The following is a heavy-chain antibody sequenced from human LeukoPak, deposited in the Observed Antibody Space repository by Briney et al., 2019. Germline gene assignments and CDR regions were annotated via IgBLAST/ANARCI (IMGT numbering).Heavy chain of an antibody. CDR2: FDPEDGET. Sequence: GASVKVSCKVSGYPLTELSLHWVRQAPGKGLEWMGGFDPEDGETIYAQKFQGRVTMTEDTSTDTAYMELSSLRSEDTAVYYCATLTAYYDFWSGYKDYWGQGTLVTVSS. D-gene: IGHD3-3*01. CDR3: ATLTAYYDFWSGYKDY. CDR1: GYPLTELS. V-gene: IGHV1-24*01. J-gene: IGHJ4*02.